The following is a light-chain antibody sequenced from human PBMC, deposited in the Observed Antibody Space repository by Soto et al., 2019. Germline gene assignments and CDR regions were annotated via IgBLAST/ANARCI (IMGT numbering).Light chain of an antibody. Sequence: QSALTQPPSASGSPGQSVTISCTGTSSDIGAYDHVSWHQQHPGKAPKVIIYEVDKRPSGVPDRFSGSKSGNTASLTVSGLHVEEEADYYCSSYAGTNTLVFGGGTKLTVL. CDR3: SSYAGTNTLV. V-gene: IGLV2-8*01. J-gene: IGLJ2*01. CDR1: SSDIGAYDH. CDR2: EVD.